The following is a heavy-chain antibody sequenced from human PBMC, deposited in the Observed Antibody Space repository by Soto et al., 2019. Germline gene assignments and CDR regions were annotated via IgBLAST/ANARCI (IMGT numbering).Heavy chain of an antibody. D-gene: IGHD3-3*01. CDR1: GFTFSSYA. CDR3: AKTDDFWSGRGIWFDY. J-gene: IGHJ4*02. Sequence: GGSLRLSCAASGFTFSSYAMSWVRQAPGKGLEWVSAISGSGGSTYYADSGKGRFTISRDNSKNTLYLQMNSLRAEDTAVYYCAKTDDFWSGRGIWFDYWGQGTLVTVSS. CDR2: ISGSGGST. V-gene: IGHV3-23*01.